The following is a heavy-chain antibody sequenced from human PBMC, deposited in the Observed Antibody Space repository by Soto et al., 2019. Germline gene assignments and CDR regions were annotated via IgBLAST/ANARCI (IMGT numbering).Heavy chain of an antibody. V-gene: IGHV1-18*01. CDR1: GYTFTSYG. Sequence: ASVKVSCKASGYTFTSYGISWVRQAPGQGLEWMGWISAYNGNTNYAQKLQGRVTMTTDTSTSTAYMELRSLRSDDTAGYYCARSPLLWFGDQRNYYYYGMDVWGQGTTVTVSS. D-gene: IGHD3-10*01. CDR3: ARSPLLWFGDQRNYYYYGMDV. J-gene: IGHJ6*02. CDR2: ISAYNGNT.